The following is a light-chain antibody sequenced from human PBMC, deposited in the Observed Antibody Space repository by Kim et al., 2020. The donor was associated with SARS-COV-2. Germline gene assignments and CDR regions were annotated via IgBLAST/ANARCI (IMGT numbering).Light chain of an antibody. J-gene: IGLJ2*01. CDR3: QTWTTGRGV. CDR1: SGHSDYA. CDR2: LNSDGTH. Sequence: QPVLTQSPSASASLGASVMLTCTLNSGHSDYAIAWHQQQPKKGPRFLMKLNSDGTHSRGDGIPDRFSVSSTGAERYLTISSLQSEDEADYYCQTWTTGRGVFGVGTKLTVL. V-gene: IGLV4-69*01.